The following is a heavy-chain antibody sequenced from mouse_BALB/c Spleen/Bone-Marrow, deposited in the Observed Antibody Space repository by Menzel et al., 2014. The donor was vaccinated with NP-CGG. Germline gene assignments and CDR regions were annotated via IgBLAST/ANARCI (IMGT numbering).Heavy chain of an antibody. D-gene: IGHD1-1*01. CDR1: GYSFTGYN. J-gene: IGHJ3*01. CDR2: IDPYYGGT. CDR3: ARNHFGSNSLGY. V-gene: IGHV1S135*01. Sequence: EVQLQQSGPELEKPGASVKISCKASGYSFTGYNMNWVKQSDGRSLEWIGNIDPYYGGTSYNQKFRGKATLTVDKSSSTAYMQLTSLTSEDSDVYYCARNHFGSNSLGYWGQGTLVTVSA.